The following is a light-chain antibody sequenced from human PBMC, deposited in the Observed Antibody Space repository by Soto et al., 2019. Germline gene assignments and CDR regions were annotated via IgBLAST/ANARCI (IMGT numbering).Light chain of an antibody. CDR2: NTN. Sequence: QAVVTQEPSISVSPGRTVTFTCGLNSGSVSSDYYPSWYQQTPGQAPRTLVYNTNTRSSGVPDRFSGSILGNKAALTITGAQAEDESNYYCLLYMRTGMVFGGGTKVTVL. CDR1: SGSVSSDYY. V-gene: IGLV8-61*01. J-gene: IGLJ3*02. CDR3: LLYMRTGMV.